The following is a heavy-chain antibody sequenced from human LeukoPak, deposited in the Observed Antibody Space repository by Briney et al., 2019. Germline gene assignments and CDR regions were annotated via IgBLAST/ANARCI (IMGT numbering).Heavy chain of an antibody. J-gene: IGHJ4*02. V-gene: IGHV5-51*01. CDR1: GYNFTSYW. CDR3: GRSLAGTPPLHY. D-gene: IGHD6-19*01. CDR2: IYPGDSNT. Sequence: GESLKISCKVSGYNFTSYWIGWVRRMPGKGLEWMGIIYPGDSNTRYSPSFQGHGTMSADKSISTAYLQWSSLKASDTAIYYCGRSLAGTPPLHYWGQGTLVTVSS.